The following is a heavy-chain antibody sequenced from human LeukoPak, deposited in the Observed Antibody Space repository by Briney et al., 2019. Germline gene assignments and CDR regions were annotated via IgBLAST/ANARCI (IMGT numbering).Heavy chain of an antibody. J-gene: IGHJ4*02. CDR1: GGSFSGYY. Sequence: SETLSLTCAVYGGSFSGYYWNWIRQPPGKGLEWIGEINHSGSTNYNPSLKSRVTISVDTSKNQFSLKLSSVTAADTAVYYCARATGYSGYDIDYWGQGTLVTVSS. V-gene: IGHV4-34*01. CDR2: INHSGST. D-gene: IGHD5-12*01. CDR3: ARATGYSGYDIDY.